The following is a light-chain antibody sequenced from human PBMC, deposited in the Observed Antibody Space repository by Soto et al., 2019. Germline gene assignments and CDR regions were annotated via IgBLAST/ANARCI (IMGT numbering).Light chain of an antibody. J-gene: IGLJ2*01. Sequence: NFMLTQPHSVSESPGKTVTISCTRSSGSIANNYVQWYQQRPGSAPSTVIYDDDQRPSGVPDRFSGSIDSSSNSASLTISGLKTDDEADYYCQSYDSSNQDVVFGGGTQLTVL. CDR2: DDD. CDR3: QSYDSSNQDVV. V-gene: IGLV6-57*04. CDR1: SGSIANNY.